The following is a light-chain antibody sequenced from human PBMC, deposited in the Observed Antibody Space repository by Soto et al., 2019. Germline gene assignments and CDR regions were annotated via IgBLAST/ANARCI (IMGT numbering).Light chain of an antibody. V-gene: IGLV2-8*01. CDR2: EVS. CDR3: SSYAGSNHYV. CDR1: SSDVGGYNY. Sequence: QSALTQPPSASGSPGQSVTISCTGTSSDVGGYNYVSWYQQHPGKPPKLMIYEVSKRPSGVPDRFSGSKSGNTASLTVSGLQAEDEADYYCSSYAGSNHYVFGTGTKLTVL. J-gene: IGLJ1*01.